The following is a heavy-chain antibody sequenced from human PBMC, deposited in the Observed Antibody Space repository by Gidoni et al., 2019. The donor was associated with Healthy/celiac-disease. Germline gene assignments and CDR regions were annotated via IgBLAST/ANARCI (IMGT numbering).Heavy chain of an antibody. Sequence: VQLVESGGGVVQPGRSLRLSCAASGFTFSSYGIHWVRQGPGKGLEWVAVIWYDGSNKYYADSVKGRFTISRDNSKNTLYLQMNSLRAEDTAVYYCARGGGADEGNDAFDIWGQGTMVTVSS. J-gene: IGHJ3*02. CDR2: IWYDGSNK. V-gene: IGHV3-33*01. D-gene: IGHD3-16*01. CDR1: GFTFSSYG. CDR3: ARGGGADEGNDAFDI.